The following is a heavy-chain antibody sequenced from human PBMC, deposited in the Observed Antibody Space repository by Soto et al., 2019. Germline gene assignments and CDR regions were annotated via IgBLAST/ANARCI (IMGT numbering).Heavy chain of an antibody. CDR3: ARGKGWLQFGY. CDR1: GFSLSTDT. Sequence: HLEESGGGLVKPGGSLRLSCVASGFSLSTDTMNWVRQAPGTGLEWVASIGGSSGFTSFGDSVKGRFGISIENANNTLYLHMNSLRVEDTGIYFCARGKGWLQFGYRGQGALVTVSS. V-gene: IGHV3-21*04. J-gene: IGHJ4*02. CDR2: IGGSSGFT. D-gene: IGHD5-18*01.